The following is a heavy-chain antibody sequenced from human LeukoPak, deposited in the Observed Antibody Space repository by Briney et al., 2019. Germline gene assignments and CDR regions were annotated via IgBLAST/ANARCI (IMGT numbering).Heavy chain of an antibody. D-gene: IGHD2-2*01. V-gene: IGHV3-30-3*01. Sequence: PGGSLRLSCAASGFTFSSYAMHWVRQAPGKGLEWVAVISYDGSNKYYADSVKGRFTVSRDNSKNTLYLQMNSLRAEDTAVYYCARPKIVVVPAAMDYWGQGTLVTVSS. CDR1: GFTFSSYA. CDR3: ARPKIVVVPAAMDY. CDR2: ISYDGSNK. J-gene: IGHJ4*02.